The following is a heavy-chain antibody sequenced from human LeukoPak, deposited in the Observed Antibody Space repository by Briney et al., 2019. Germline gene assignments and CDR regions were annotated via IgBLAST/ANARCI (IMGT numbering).Heavy chain of an antibody. CDR1: GLTFRSYG. CDR3: WIDPYGSGSYPGYYYYGMDV. V-gene: IGHV3-33*01. D-gene: IGHD3-10*01. CDR2: IWYDGSNK. Sequence: GCSLTLSCAASGLTFRSYGMHWLRQAPAKALEGVAVIWYDGSNKYYVDSVKGRFTISRNNSKNTQYLQMNSLRAEHTAVDYCWIDPYGSGSYPGYYYYGMDVWGQGTTVSVSS. J-gene: IGHJ6*02.